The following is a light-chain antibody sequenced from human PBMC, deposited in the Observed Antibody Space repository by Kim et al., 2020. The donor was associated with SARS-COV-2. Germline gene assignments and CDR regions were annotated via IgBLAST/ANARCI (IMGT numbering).Light chain of an antibody. J-gene: IGLJ1*01. CDR2: RND. CDR1: GSNIGSNA. CDR3: AAWDDSLNGYV. Sequence: QSVLTQPPSGSATPGQRVTISCSGGGSNIGSNAVSWYQQLPGTAPKLLIYRNDQRPSGVPDRFSGSKSGTSASLAISGLQSEDEADYYCAAWDDSLNGYVFGTGTKVTV. V-gene: IGLV1-44*01.